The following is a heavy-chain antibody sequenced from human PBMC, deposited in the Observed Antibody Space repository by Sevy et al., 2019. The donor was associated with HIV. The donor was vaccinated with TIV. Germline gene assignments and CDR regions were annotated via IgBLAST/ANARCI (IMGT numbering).Heavy chain of an antibody. D-gene: IGHD3-3*01. Sequence: GGSLRLSCAISGFTVNDKYIIWVRQAPGKGLEWVSVIFSSGSTYYADSAKGRFTISRDNPKNTVDLQMNSVRAEDTAVYYCVGLFLPYRGGGPYFDYWGQGTLVTVS. CDR2: IFSSGST. V-gene: IGHV3-66*02. CDR3: VGLFLPYRGGGPYFDY. CDR1: GFTVNDKY. J-gene: IGHJ4*02.